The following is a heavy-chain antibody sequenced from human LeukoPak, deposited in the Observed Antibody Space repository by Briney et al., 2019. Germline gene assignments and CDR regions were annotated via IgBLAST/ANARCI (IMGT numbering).Heavy chain of an antibody. D-gene: IGHD2-21*02. CDR1: GFTFSVYA. Sequence: AGSLSLSCSVSGFTFSVYAIHWVRQAPGKGLEYVSTIISNGGSTYYANSVKGRFTISRDNSKNTVSLQMSSLRAEDTALYYCVKDGLAFCGGDCYSYFDYWGQGTLVTVSS. J-gene: IGHJ4*02. CDR3: VKDGLAFCGGDCYSYFDY. CDR2: IISNGGST. V-gene: IGHV3-64D*06.